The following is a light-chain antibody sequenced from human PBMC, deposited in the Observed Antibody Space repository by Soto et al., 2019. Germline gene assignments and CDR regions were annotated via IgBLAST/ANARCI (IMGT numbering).Light chain of an antibody. Sequence: DIQMTQSPSTLSASVGDRVTITCRASQTISNWLAWYQQKPGKAPELPIYDASSLESGVPSRFSGSGSGTEFTLTISSLQPDDSATYYCQQYNSYLWTFGQGTKV. CDR1: QTISNW. CDR3: QQYNSYLWT. V-gene: IGKV1-5*01. CDR2: DAS. J-gene: IGKJ1*01.